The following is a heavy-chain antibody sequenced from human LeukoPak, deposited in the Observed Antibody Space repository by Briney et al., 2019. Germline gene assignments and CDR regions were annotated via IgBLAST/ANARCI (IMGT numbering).Heavy chain of an antibody. J-gene: IGHJ4*02. D-gene: IGHD3-22*01. CDR3: ARRAGRSGYYYFDY. CDR2: ISSSGIHI. V-gene: IGHV3-21*01. CDR1: DFTFSSYS. Sequence: SGGSLRLSCVASDFTFSSYSMNWVRQAPGKGLEWVSAISSSGIHIYYADSVKGRFTISRDNAKNSLYLQMNSLRAEDTAVYYCARRAGRSGYYYFDYWGQGTLVTVSS.